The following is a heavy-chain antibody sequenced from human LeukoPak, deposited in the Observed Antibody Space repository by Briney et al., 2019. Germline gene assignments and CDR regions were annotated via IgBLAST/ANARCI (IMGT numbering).Heavy chain of an antibody. Sequence: ASVKVSCKASGYTFTGYYMHWVRQAPGQGLEWMGWINPNSGGTNYAQKFQGRVTMPRDTSISTAYIELSRLRSDDTAVYYCARDHRSPDYDFWSGSFNWFDPWGQGTLVTVSS. CDR1: GYTFTGYY. CDR3: ARDHRSPDYDFWSGSFNWFDP. V-gene: IGHV1-2*02. D-gene: IGHD3-3*01. CDR2: INPNSGGT. J-gene: IGHJ5*02.